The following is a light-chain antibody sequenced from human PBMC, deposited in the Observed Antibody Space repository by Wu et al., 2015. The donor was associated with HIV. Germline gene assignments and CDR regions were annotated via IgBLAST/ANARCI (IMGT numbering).Light chain of an antibody. Sequence: EVVMTQSPATLSVSPGERATLSCRASQSVSSNFVWYQQKPGQAPRLLIYSASTRATGIPARFSGSGSGTEFTLTISNMQSEDFAVYFCQQRSNWPITFGQGARLEIK. V-gene: IGKV3-15*01. J-gene: IGKJ5*01. CDR3: QQRSNWPIT. CDR2: SAS. CDR1: QSVSSN.